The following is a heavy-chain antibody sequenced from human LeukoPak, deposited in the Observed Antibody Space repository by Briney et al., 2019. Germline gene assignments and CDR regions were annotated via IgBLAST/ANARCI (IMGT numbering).Heavy chain of an antibody. Sequence: VESLKFSCKGSGYSFTSYWIGWVRQMPGKGLEWMGIIYPGDSDTRYSPSFQGRVTISADKSISTTYLQWSSLKASDTAMYYCARRFPAADYWGQGTLVTVSS. CDR2: IYPGDSDT. D-gene: IGHD2-2*01. CDR3: ARRFPAADY. V-gene: IGHV5-51*01. J-gene: IGHJ4*02. CDR1: GYSFTSYW.